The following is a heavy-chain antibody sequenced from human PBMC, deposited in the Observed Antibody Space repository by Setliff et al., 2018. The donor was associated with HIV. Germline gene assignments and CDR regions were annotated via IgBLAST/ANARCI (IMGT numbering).Heavy chain of an antibody. Sequence: AASVKVSCKASGYTFTSYYMHWVRQAPGQGLEWMGIINPSGGSTIYAQRFQGRVTMTRDTSTSTVYMDLRSLRSEDTAVYYCARVKSGRYPNDAFDIWGQGTMVTVSS. CDR2: INPSGGST. CDR1: GYTFTSYY. V-gene: IGHV1-46*01. D-gene: IGHD1-26*01. J-gene: IGHJ3*02. CDR3: ARVKSGRYPNDAFDI.